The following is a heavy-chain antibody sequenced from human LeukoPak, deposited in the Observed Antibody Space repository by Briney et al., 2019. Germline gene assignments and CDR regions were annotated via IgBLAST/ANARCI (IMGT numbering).Heavy chain of an antibody. D-gene: IGHD2-21*02. CDR3: AGTYCGGDCYAATFDI. CDR2: ISYDGSNK. V-gene: IGHV3-30*01. J-gene: IGHJ3*02. Sequence: GGSLRLSCAASGFTFSSYAMHWVRQAPGKGLEWVAVISYDGSNKYYADSVKGRFTISRDNSKNTLYLQMNSLRAVDTAVYYCAGTYCGGDCYAATFDIWGQGTMVTVSS. CDR1: GFTFSSYA.